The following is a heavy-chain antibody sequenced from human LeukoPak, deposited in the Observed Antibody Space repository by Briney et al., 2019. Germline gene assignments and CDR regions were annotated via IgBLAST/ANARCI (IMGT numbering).Heavy chain of an antibody. CDR3: ARGIAVAGTGDY. Sequence: GGSLRLSCAASGFTFSSYSMHWVRQAPGKGLEWVSSISSSSSYIYYADSVRGRFTISRDNAKNSLYLQMNSLRAEDTAVYYCARGIAVAGTGDYWGQGTLVTVSS. CDR1: GFTFSSYS. J-gene: IGHJ4*02. D-gene: IGHD6-19*01. V-gene: IGHV3-21*01. CDR2: ISSSSSYI.